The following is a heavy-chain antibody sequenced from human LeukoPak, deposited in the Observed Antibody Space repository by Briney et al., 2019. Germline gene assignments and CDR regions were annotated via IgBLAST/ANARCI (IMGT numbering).Heavy chain of an antibody. Sequence: SETLSLTCTVSGGSISSYYWSWIRQPPGKGLEWIGYIYYSGSTNYNPSLKSRVTISVDTSKNQFSLKLSSVTAADTAVYYCARAASILPGIAVAGMGYFDYWGQGTLVTVSS. CDR3: ARAASILPGIAVAGMGYFDY. D-gene: IGHD6-19*01. V-gene: IGHV4-59*01. CDR2: IYYSGST. CDR1: GGSISSYY. J-gene: IGHJ4*02.